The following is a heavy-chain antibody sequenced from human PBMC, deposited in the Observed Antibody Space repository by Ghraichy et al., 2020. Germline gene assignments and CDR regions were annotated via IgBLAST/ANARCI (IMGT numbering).Heavy chain of an antibody. CDR3: ARYYDSSGYYRLSDAFDI. D-gene: IGHD3-22*01. J-gene: IGHJ3*02. CDR1: GGSISSYY. Sequence: SETLSLTCTVSGGSISSYYWSWIRQPPGKGLEWIGYIYYSGSTNYNPSLKCRVTISIDTSKNQFSLKLSSVTAADTAVYYCARYYDSSGYYRLSDAFDIWGQGTMVTVSS. V-gene: IGHV4-59*01. CDR2: IYYSGST.